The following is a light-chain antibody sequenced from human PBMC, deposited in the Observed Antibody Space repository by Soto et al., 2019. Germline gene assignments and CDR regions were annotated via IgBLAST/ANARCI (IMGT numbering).Light chain of an antibody. Sequence: IAMTQSPATRSASPGETATLSCRASQSVSSNLAWYQQQPGQAPRLLIYGASTRASGIPARFSGSGSGTEFTLTISSLQSEDFAVYFCQQYNICPQTFGQGTKVDIK. CDR1: QSVSSN. V-gene: IGKV3D-15*01. CDR3: QQYNICPQT. CDR2: GAS. J-gene: IGKJ1*01.